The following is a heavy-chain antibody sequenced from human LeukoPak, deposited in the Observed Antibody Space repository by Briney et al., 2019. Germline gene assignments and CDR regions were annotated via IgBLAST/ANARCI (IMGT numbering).Heavy chain of an antibody. Sequence: ASVMVSCKASGYTFTSYGISWVRQAPGQGLEWMGWISAYNGNTNYAQKLQGRVTMTTDTSTSTAYMELRSLRSDDTAVYYCARDRRRLSGSYPDYWGQGTLVTVSS. CDR3: ARDRRRLSGSYPDY. J-gene: IGHJ4*02. CDR2: ISAYNGNT. V-gene: IGHV1-18*01. D-gene: IGHD1-26*01. CDR1: GYTFTSYG.